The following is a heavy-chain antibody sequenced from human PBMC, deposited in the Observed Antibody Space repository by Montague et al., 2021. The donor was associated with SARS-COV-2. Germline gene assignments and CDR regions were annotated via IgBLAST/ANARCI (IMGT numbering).Heavy chain of an antibody. V-gene: IGHV3-30*01. D-gene: IGHD6-13*01. CDR3: ARVRPFMMSASSWSSAFDP. CDR2: ISYDASNK. J-gene: IGHJ5*02. Sequence: SLRLSCAASGFSFTNYAMHWVRQAPGKGLEWVALISYDASNKYYEDSLQGRFTISRDNSKNTLYLQMNSLTSEDTAMYYCARVRPFMMSASSWSSAFDPWGQGTLVTVSS. CDR1: GFSFTNYA.